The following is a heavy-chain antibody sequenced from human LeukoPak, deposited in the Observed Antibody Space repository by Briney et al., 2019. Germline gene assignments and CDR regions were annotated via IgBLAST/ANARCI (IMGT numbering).Heavy chain of an antibody. CDR2: FDPEDGET. Sequence: ASVKVSCKVSGYTLTELSMHWVRQAPGKGLEWMGGFDPEDGETIYAQKFQGRVTMTEDTSTDTAYMELSSLRSEDTAVYYCATGVGFGELLFKPYYFDYWGQGTLVTVSS. CDR1: GYTLTELS. D-gene: IGHD3-10*01. J-gene: IGHJ4*02. CDR3: ATGVGFGELLFKPYYFDY. V-gene: IGHV1-24*01.